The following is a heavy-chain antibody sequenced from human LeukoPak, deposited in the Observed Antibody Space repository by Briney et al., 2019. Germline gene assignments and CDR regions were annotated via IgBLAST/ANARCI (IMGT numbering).Heavy chain of an antibody. CDR3: AKDQTRNYYGSGSYDY. CDR2: IKSSADGGTT. CDR1: GFIFTNAW. Sequence: GSLRLSCAASGFIFTNAWMCWVRQAPGKGLEWVGRIKSSADGGTTDYAAPVKGRFTISRDDSKNTLFLQMNSLRAEDTAVYYCAKDQTRNYYGSGSYDYWGQGTLVTVSS. D-gene: IGHD3-10*01. V-gene: IGHV3-15*01. J-gene: IGHJ4*02.